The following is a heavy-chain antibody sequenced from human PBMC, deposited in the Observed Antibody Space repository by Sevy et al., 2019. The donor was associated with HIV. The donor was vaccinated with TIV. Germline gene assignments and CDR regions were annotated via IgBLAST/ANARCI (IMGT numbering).Heavy chain of an antibody. CDR2: IRYDGSNK. J-gene: IGHJ6*03. CDR1: GFTFSSYG. D-gene: IGHD2-15*01. CDR3: AKLGTPTPRGFYYYMDV. V-gene: IGHV3-30*02. Sequence: GESLKISCAASGFTFSSYGMHWVRQAPGKGLEWVAFIRYDGSNKYYVDSVKGRFTISRDNSKNTLYLQMNSLRAEDTAVYYCAKLGTPTPRGFYYYMDVWGKGTTVTVSS.